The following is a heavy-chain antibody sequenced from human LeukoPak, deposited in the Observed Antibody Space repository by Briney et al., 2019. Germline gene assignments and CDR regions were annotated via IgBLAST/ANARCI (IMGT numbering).Heavy chain of an antibody. Sequence: ASVKVSCKASGYTFSAYGISWVRQAPGQGLEWMGWISAYNGDTNYAQKLQGRVTITTDTSTSTAYMELRSLRSDDTAVYYCARIYSSSWSDYWGQGTLVSVPS. CDR1: GYTFSAYG. CDR3: ARIYSSSWSDY. J-gene: IGHJ4*02. D-gene: IGHD6-13*01. V-gene: IGHV1-18*01. CDR2: ISAYNGDT.